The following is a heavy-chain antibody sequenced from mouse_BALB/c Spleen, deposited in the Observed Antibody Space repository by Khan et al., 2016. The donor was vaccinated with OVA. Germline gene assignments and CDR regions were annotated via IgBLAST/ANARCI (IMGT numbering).Heavy chain of an antibody. Sequence: EVQCVESGPGLVKPSQSLSLSCSVTAYSITSGYFWNWIRQFPGNKLEWMGYIRYDGNSNYNPSLKNRISITRDTSRNQFFRTLISVTPEDTATYFCARGGSSGPAWFAYGGQGTLVTVSA. CDR1: AYSITSGYF. CDR3: ARGGSSGPAWFAY. J-gene: IGHJ3*01. V-gene: IGHV3-6*02. CDR2: IRYDGNS. D-gene: IGHD3-1*01.